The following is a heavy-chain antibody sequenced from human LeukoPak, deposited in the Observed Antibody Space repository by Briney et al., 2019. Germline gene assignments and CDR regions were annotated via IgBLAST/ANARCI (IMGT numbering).Heavy chain of an antibody. Sequence: GKSLKISCKGSGYSFTSYWIGWVRQMPGKGLEWMGIIYPGDSDTRYSPSFQGQVTISADKSISTAYLQWSSLKASDTAMYYCARRIAVADTPSWFDPWGQGTLVIVSS. D-gene: IGHD6-19*01. CDR2: IYPGDSDT. CDR1: GYSFTSYW. J-gene: IGHJ5*02. V-gene: IGHV5-51*01. CDR3: ARRIAVADTPSWFDP.